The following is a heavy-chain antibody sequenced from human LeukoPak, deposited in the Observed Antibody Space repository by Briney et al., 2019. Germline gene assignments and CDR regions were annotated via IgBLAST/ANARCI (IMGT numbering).Heavy chain of an antibody. D-gene: IGHD3-10*02. Sequence: GGSLRLSGAASGFTFSSYEMNWLRQAPGKGLEGVSYISGSGSTIYYADSVKGRITISRDNAKNSLYLQMNSLRAEDTAVYYCAELGITMIGGVWGKGTTVTISS. J-gene: IGHJ6*04. CDR3: AELGITMIGGV. CDR2: ISGSGSTI. V-gene: IGHV3-48*03. CDR1: GFTFSSYE.